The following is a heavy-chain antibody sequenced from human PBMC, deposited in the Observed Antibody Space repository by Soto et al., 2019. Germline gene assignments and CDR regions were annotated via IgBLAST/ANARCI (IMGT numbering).Heavy chain of an antibody. Sequence: QVQLVQSGAEVKKPGSSVKVSCKASRGTFSSYDITWVRQAPGQGLEWMGGIIPMFGTTNYAQRFQGRVTITADESTRTVYMELSSLRSEDTAVYYCARGVHGMDVWGQGTTVTVSS. CDR3: ARGVHGMDV. V-gene: IGHV1-69*12. D-gene: IGHD3-10*02. CDR1: RGTFSSYD. CDR2: IIPMFGTT. J-gene: IGHJ6*02.